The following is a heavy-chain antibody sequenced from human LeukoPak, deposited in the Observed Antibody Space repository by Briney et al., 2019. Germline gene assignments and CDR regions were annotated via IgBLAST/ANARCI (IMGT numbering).Heavy chain of an antibody. Sequence: ASVKVSCKASGYTFTGYYMHWVRQAPGQGLEWMGWINPNSGGTNYAQKFQGRVTMTRDTSISTAYMELSRLRSGDTAVYYCARGDIVVLPAGIPHNWFDPWGQGTLVTVSS. J-gene: IGHJ5*02. CDR1: GYTFTGYY. CDR2: INPNSGGT. CDR3: ARGDIVVLPAGIPHNWFDP. V-gene: IGHV1-2*02. D-gene: IGHD2-2*02.